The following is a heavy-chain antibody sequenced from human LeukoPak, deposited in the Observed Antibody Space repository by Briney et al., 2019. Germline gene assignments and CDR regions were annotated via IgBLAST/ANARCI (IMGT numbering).Heavy chain of an antibody. Sequence: GGSLRLSCAASGFTFSSYAMSWVRQAPGKGLEWVSAISGSGGSTYYADSVKGRFTISRDNSKNTLYLQMNSLRAEDTAMYYCAKRADSYLYFYMDVWGKGTTVTVSS. D-gene: IGHD3/OR15-3a*01. CDR2: ISGSGGST. J-gene: IGHJ6*03. CDR1: GFTFSSYA. CDR3: AKRADSYLYFYMDV. V-gene: IGHV3-23*01.